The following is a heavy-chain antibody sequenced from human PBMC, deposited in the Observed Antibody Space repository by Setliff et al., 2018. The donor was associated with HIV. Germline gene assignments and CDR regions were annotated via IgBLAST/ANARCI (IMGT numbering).Heavy chain of an antibody. V-gene: IGHV4-59*01. CDR1: GGSISPYY. Sequence: SETLSLTCTVSGGSISPYYWSWIRQPPGKGLEWIAWISDSGTTNYNPSLKSRVTLSVDTSKNQFSLSLTSVTGADTAVYYCASANWNYLGYWFDPWGQGTLVTVSS. J-gene: IGHJ5*02. CDR3: ASANWNYLGYWFDP. D-gene: IGHD1-7*01. CDR2: ISDSGTT.